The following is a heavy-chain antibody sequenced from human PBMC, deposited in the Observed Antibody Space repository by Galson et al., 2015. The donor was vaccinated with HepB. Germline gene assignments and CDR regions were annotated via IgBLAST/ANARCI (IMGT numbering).Heavy chain of an antibody. CDR1: GFTFSSYS. D-gene: IGHD3-22*01. CDR3: AKDLQRAYDSGQDYYFDY. CDR2: ISSSSNTI. V-gene: IGHV3-48*01. Sequence: SLRLSCAASGFTFSSYSMNWVRQAPGKGLEWVSYISSSSNTIYYADSVKGRFTISRDNAKNSLYLQMNSLRAEDTAVYYCAKDLQRAYDSGQDYYFDYWGQGTLVTVSS. J-gene: IGHJ4*02.